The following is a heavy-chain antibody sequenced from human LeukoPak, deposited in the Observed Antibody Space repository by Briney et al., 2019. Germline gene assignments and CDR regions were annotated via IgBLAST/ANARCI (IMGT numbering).Heavy chain of an antibody. CDR3: ARDLIVATRWDDYYYGMDV. V-gene: IGHV3-21*01. CDR1: GFTFSSYS. CDR2: ISSSSSYI. Sequence: PGGSLRLSCAASGFTFSSYSMNWVRQAPGKGLEWVSSISSSSSYIYYADSVKGRFTISRDNAKNSLYLQMNSLRAEDTAVYYCARDLIVATRWDDYYYGMDVWGQGTTVTVSS. J-gene: IGHJ6*02. D-gene: IGHD5-12*01.